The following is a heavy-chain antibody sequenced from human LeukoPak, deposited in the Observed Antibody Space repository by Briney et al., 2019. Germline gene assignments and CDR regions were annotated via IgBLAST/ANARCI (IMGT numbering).Heavy chain of an antibody. Sequence: GASVKVSCKASGGTFSSYAISWVRQAPGQGLERMGGIIPIFGTANYAQKFQGRVTITADESTSTAYMELSSLRSDDTAVYYCARGVVPAANREYYYYYYMDVWGKGTTVTVSS. J-gene: IGHJ6*03. CDR2: IIPIFGTA. CDR3: ARGVVPAANREYYYYYYMDV. D-gene: IGHD2-2*01. CDR1: GGTFSSYA. V-gene: IGHV1-69*01.